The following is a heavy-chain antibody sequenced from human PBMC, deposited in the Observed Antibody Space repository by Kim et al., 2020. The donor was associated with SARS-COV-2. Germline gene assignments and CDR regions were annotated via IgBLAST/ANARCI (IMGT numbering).Heavy chain of an antibody. D-gene: IGHD3-3*01. CDR3: ARDLALAGGEYFLEWLLWNNWFDP. J-gene: IGHJ5*02. CDR1: GFTFSSYG. Sequence: GGSLRLSCAASGFTFSSYGMHWVRQAPGKGLEWVAVIWYDGSNKYYADSVKGRFTISRDNSKNTLYLQMNSLRAEDTAVYYCARDLALAGGEYFLEWLLWNNWFDPWGQGTLVTVSS. V-gene: IGHV3-33*01. CDR2: IWYDGSNK.